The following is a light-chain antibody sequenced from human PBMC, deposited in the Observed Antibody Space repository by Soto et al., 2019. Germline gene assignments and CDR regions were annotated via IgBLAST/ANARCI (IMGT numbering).Light chain of an antibody. CDR2: GVS. J-gene: IGKJ1*01. Sequence: IVMTQSACTLSLSPGERATLSCRASQSVTSNYLAWYQQKPGQAPRLLIYGVSSRATGIPDRFSGSGSGTDFTLTISRLEPEDFAVYYCQQYGISPRTFGQGTKWIS. CDR3: QQYGISPRT. CDR1: QSVTSNY. V-gene: IGKV3-20*01.